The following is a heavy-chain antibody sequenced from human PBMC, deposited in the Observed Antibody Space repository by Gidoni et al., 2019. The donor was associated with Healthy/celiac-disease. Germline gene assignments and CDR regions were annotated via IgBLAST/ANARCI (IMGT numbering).Heavy chain of an antibody. V-gene: IGHV3-48*02. J-gene: IGHJ2*01. CDR2: ISSSSSTI. Sequence: EVQLVESGGGLVQPGGSLRLSCAASGFTFSSYSMTWVRQAPGKGLEWVSYISSSSSTIYYADSVKGRFTISRDNAKNSLYLQMNSLRDEDTAVYYCARGAHKDYGDYGPPGNWYFDLWGRGTLVTVSS. CDR1: GFTFSSYS. D-gene: IGHD4-17*01. CDR3: ARGAHKDYGDYGPPGNWYFDL.